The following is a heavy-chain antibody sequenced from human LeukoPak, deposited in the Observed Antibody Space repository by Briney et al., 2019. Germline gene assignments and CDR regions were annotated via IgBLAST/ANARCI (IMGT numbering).Heavy chain of an antibody. D-gene: IGHD3-10*01. J-gene: IGHJ4*02. CDR3: VREGTYFFASGSFQGYYFDN. V-gene: IGHV3-30*03. Sequence: GGSLRLSCAASGFTFNAFSMNWVRQSPGKGLEWVAVISNDGSDKHHADSVKGRFTVSRDNSKHTVYLQMDRLRVEDTAIYYCVREGTYFFASGSFQGYYFDNWGQGTLVTVSS. CDR2: ISNDGSDK. CDR1: GFTFNAFS.